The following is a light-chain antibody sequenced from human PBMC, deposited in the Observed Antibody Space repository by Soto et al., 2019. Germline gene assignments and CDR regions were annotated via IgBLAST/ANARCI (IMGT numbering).Light chain of an antibody. V-gene: IGKV3-11*01. Sequence: EIVLTQSPATLSLSPGERATLSCRASQTVSSSLAWYQQKPGQAPRLLLYEASTRATGIPARLSGSGSGADFTLTISSLAPEDFALYYSQQHINWPLSFGGGTKVDSK. J-gene: IGKJ4*01. CDR1: QTVSSS. CDR3: QQHINWPLS. CDR2: EAS.